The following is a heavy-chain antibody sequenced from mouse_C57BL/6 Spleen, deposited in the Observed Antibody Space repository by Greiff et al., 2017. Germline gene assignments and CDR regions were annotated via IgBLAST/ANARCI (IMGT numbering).Heavy chain of an antibody. CDR3: ARGDY. CDR2: ISNGGGST. CDR1: GFTFSDYY. Sequence: DVQLVESGGGLVQPGGSLKLSCAASGFTFSDYYMYWVRQTPETRLEWVAYISNGGGSTYYPDTVKGRFTITRDNAKNTLYLQMSRLKSEDTAMYYCARGDYWGQGTTLTVAS. V-gene: IGHV5-12*01. J-gene: IGHJ2*01.